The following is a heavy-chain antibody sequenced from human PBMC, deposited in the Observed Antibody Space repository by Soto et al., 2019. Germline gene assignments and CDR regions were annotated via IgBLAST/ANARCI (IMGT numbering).Heavy chain of an antibody. CDR3: AKFYAAIYYYGLDV. Sequence: GGSLRLSCAASGFTFSDYYMSWIRQAPGKGLEWVSYISSSSSYTNYADSVKGRFTISRDNAKNSLYLQMNSLRAEDTAVYYCAKFYAAIYYYGLDVWGQGTTVTVSS. J-gene: IGHJ6*02. CDR2: ISSSSSYT. D-gene: IGHD2-2*01. V-gene: IGHV3-11*06. CDR1: GFTFSDYY.